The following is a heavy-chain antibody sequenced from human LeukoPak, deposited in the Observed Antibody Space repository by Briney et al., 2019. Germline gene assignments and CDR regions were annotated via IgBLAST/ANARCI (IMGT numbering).Heavy chain of an antibody. CDR1: GFTFSSYG. D-gene: IGHD2-15*01. Sequence: GGSLRLSCAASGFTFSSYGMHWVRQAPGKGLEWVAFIRYDGSNKYYADSVKGRFTISRDNSKNTLYLQMNSLRAEDTAVYYCAKGSTPSPPGGTPDDAFDIWGQGTMVTVPS. V-gene: IGHV3-30*02. CDR2: IRYDGSNK. J-gene: IGHJ3*02. CDR3: AKGSTPSPPGGTPDDAFDI.